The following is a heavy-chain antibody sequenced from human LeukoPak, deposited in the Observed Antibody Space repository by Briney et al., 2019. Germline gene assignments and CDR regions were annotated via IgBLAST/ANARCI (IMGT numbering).Heavy chain of an antibody. J-gene: IGHJ6*04. D-gene: IGHD3-10*02. Sequence: PGGSLRLSCAASGFTFSSYEMNWVRQAPGKGLEWVSYISSSGSTIYYADSVKGRLTISRDNAKNSLYLQMNSLRAEDTAVYYCARRGWSGGMDVWGKGTTVTVSS. CDR2: ISSSGSTI. V-gene: IGHV3-48*03. CDR3: ARRGWSGGMDV. CDR1: GFTFSSYE.